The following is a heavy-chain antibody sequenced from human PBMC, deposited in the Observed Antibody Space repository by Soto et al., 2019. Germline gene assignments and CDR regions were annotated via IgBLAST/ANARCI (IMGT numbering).Heavy chain of an antibody. V-gene: IGHV3-7*01. Sequence: GGSLRLSCAASGFTFSSYWMSWVRQAPGKGLEWVANIKQDGSEKYYVDSVKCRFTISRDNAKNSLYLQMNSLRAEDTAVYYCARAAYIRSFYYDSSGYYFDYWGQGTLVTVSS. CDR1: GFTFSSYW. CDR2: IKQDGSEK. CDR3: ARAAYIRSFYYDSSGYYFDY. D-gene: IGHD3-22*01. J-gene: IGHJ4*02.